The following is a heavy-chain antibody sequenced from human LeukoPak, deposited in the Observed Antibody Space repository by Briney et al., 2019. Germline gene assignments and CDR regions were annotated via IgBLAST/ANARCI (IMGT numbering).Heavy chain of an antibody. V-gene: IGHV3-74*01. D-gene: IGHD5-24*01. CDR3: ARDQRISVSYNELDY. Sequence: GGSLRLSCAASGGTTSTYWMHWVRQAPGKGLVWVSRINNDGSRTSYADSVKGRFTISRDNAKNTLYLQMNSLRAEDTAVHYCARDQRISVSYNELDYWGQGTLVTVSS. J-gene: IGHJ4*02. CDR2: INNDGSRT. CDR1: GGTTSTYW.